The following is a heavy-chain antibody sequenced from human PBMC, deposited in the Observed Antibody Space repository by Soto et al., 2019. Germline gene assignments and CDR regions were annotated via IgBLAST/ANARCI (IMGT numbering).Heavy chain of an antibody. CDR2: ISYDGSNK. CDR3: AKDLWSGGSYSYYFDY. CDR1: GFTFSSYG. D-gene: IGHD2-15*01. Sequence: GGSLRLSCAASGFTFSSYGMHWVRQAPGKGLEWVAVISYDGSNKYYADSVKGRFTISRDNSKNTLYLQMNSLRAEDTAVYYCAKDLWSGGSYSYYFDYWGQGTLVTVSS. V-gene: IGHV3-30*18. J-gene: IGHJ4*02.